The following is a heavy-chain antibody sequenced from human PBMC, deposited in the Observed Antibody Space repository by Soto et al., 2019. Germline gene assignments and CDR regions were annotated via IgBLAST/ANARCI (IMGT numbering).Heavy chain of an antibody. CDR3: ARRPAARPTYFDY. CDR2: IYYSGST. V-gene: IGHV4-39*01. J-gene: IGHJ4*02. Sequence: PAETLSLTCTVSGGSMSSSSYYWGWIRQPPGKGLEWIGSIYYSGSTYYNPSLKSRVTISVDTSKNQFSLKLSSVTAADTAVYYCARRPAARPTYFDYWGQGTLVTVSS. D-gene: IGHD6-6*01. CDR1: GGSMSSSSYY.